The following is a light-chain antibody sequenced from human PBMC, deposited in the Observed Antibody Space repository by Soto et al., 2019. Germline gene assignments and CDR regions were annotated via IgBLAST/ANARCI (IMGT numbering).Light chain of an antibody. CDR1: SSDVGAYNY. CDR2: EVN. Sequence: QSVLTQPPSASGSPGQSVTISCTGTSSDVGAYNYVSWYRQHPGKAPKLMIYEVNKRPSGVPDRFSGSKSGNTASLTVSGLQAEDEADYYCSSYAGSSNVFGTGTKVTVL. CDR3: SSYAGSSNV. V-gene: IGLV2-8*01. J-gene: IGLJ1*01.